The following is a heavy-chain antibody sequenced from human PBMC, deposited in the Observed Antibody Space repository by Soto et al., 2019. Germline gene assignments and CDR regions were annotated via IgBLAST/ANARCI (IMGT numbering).Heavy chain of an antibody. J-gene: IGHJ5*02. CDR1: GGSISSGGYY. D-gene: IGHD3-10*01. Sequence: SETLSLTCTVSGGSISSGGYYWSWIRQHPGKGLEWIGYIYYSGSTYYNPSLKSRVTISVDTSKNQFSLKLSSVTAADTAVYYCARTYYYGSGSYYNPNWFDPWGQGTLVTVSS. V-gene: IGHV4-31*03. CDR2: IYYSGST. CDR3: ARTYYYGSGSYYNPNWFDP.